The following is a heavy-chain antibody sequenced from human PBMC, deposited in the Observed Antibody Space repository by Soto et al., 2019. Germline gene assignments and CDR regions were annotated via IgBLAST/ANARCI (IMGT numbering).Heavy chain of an antibody. Sequence: GGSLRLSCAASGFTFSSYGMHWVRQAPGKGLEWMGIINPSGGSTSYAQKFQGRVTMTRDTSTSTVYMELSSLRSEDTAVYYCARVVVPAANWFDPWGQGTLVTVSS. J-gene: IGHJ5*02. CDR2: INPSGGST. CDR3: ARVVVPAANWFDP. CDR1: GFTFSSYG. D-gene: IGHD2-2*01. V-gene: IGHV1-46*01.